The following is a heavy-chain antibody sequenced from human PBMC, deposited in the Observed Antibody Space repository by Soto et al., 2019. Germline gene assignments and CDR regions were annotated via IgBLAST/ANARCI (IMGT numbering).Heavy chain of an antibody. D-gene: IGHD2-2*01. CDR3: ARVGPRYCISTSCRQPFQH. CDR1: GFTFSSYA. J-gene: IGHJ1*01. V-gene: IGHV3-30-3*01. Sequence: GGSLRLSCAASGFTFSSYAMHWVRQAPGKGLEWVAVISYDGSNKYYADSVKGRFTISRDNSKNTLYLQMNSLRAEDTAVYYCARVGPRYCISTSCRQPFQHWGQGTLVTVSS. CDR2: ISYDGSNK.